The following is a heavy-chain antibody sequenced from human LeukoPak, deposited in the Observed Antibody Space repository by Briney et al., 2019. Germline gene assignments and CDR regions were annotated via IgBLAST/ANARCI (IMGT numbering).Heavy chain of an antibody. Sequence: SQTLSLACTVSGGSITSGYYWNWIRQPPGKGLEWIGYINHSGNTYYSPSLKSRVTISVDTSKNHFSLKLSSVTAADTAVYYCARRDYLDHFYYIDVWDKGNTVTVSS. J-gene: IGHJ6*03. V-gene: IGHV4-30-2*01. CDR1: GGSITSGYY. CDR3: ARRDYLDHFYYIDV. D-gene: IGHD3-10*01. CDR2: INHSGNT.